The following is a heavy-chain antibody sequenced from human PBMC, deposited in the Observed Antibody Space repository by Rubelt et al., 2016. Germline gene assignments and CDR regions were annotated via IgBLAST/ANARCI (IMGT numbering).Heavy chain of an antibody. V-gene: IGHV4-34*01. J-gene: IGHJ4*02. CDR3: ARSAWIPHYFDY. Sequence: QVQLQQWGAGLLKPSETLSLTCAVYGGSFSGYYWSWIRQPPGKGLEWIGEINHRGSTNYNPSLKSRVTISVDTSKNQVSLKLSSVTAAETAVYYCARSAWIPHYFDYWGQGTLVTVSS. D-gene: IGHD5-12*01. CDR1: GGSFSGYY. CDR2: INHRGST.